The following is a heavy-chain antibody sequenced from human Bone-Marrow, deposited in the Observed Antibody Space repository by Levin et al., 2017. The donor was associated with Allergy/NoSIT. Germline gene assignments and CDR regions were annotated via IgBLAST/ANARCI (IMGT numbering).Heavy chain of an antibody. CDR3: ARDGDCASGSCYGY. J-gene: IGHJ4*02. CDR1: GFDLSDYY. V-gene: IGHV3-11*05. D-gene: IGHD2-15*01. CDR2: ISTRSSYT. Sequence: GGSLRLSCAASGFDLSDYYMSWIRQTPGKGLEWIAYISTRSSYTNYADSVKGRFTISRDNDRNLLSLQMNSLRAEDTAVYYCARDGDCASGSCYGYWGQGTLVNVSS.